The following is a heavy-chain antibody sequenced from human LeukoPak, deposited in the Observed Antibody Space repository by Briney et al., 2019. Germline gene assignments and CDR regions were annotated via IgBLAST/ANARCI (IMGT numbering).Heavy chain of an antibody. CDR2: INWNGGST. D-gene: IGHD1-26*01. CDR3: AKSGSYASFFDY. V-gene: IGHV3-20*04. Sequence: GGSLRLPCAASGFTFDDYGMSWVRQAPGKGLEWVSGINWNGGSTGYADSVKGRFTISRDNAKNSLYLQMNSLRAEDTALYYCAKSGSYASFFDYWGQGTLVTVSS. CDR1: GFTFDDYG. J-gene: IGHJ4*02.